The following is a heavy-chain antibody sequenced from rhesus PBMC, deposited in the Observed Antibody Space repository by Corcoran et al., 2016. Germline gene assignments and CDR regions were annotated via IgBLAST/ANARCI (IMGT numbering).Heavy chain of an antibody. CDR2: IYGSGSSP. J-gene: IGHJ5-1*01. D-gene: IGHD6-13*01. Sequence: QLQLQESGPGLVKPSETLSVTCAVPGGSISSFYWSWIRTAPGKGLDWIGYIYGSGSSPNYNPSLKRRVTLSVDTSKNQLSLKLISVTAADTAVYYCASGRIVAGPFSAVWGPGVLVTVSS. CDR1: GGSISSFY. CDR3: ASGRIVAGPFSAV. V-gene: IGHV4-169*02.